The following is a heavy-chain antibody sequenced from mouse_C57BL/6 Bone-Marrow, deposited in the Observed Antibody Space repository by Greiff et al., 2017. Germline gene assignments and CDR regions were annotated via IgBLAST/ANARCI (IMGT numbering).Heavy chain of an antibody. CDR2: FYPRDGST. D-gene: IGHD1-1*01. V-gene: IGHV1-78*01. CDR3: ARFNCGSSYWYFDV. Sequence: VQLQQSDAELVKPGASVKISCKVSGYTFTDHPIYWMKQRPEQGLEWIGYFYPRDGSTTYNEKFKGKATLTADKSSSTAYMQLNSLTSEDSEVYFCARFNCGSSYWYFDVWGTGTTVTVSS. CDR1: GYTFTDHP. J-gene: IGHJ1*03.